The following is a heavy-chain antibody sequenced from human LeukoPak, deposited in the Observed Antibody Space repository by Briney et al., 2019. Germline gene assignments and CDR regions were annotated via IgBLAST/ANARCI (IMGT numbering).Heavy chain of an antibody. Sequence: PSETLSLTCTVSGGSISSGSYYWSWIRQPAGKGLEWIGRIYTSGSTNYNPSLKSRVTVSVDTSKNQFSLKLSSVTAADTAVYYCAREAYDSSGYWGVQYYYYYYMDVWGKGTTVTVSS. CDR3: AREAYDSSGYWGVQYYYYYYMDV. CDR2: IYTSGST. J-gene: IGHJ6*03. CDR1: GGSISSGSYY. D-gene: IGHD3-22*01. V-gene: IGHV4-61*02.